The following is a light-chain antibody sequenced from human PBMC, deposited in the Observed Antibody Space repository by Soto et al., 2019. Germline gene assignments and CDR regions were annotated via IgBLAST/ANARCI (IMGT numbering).Light chain of an antibody. CDR3: QQYNSSPGLT. V-gene: IGKV3-20*01. CDR2: GAF. Sequence: IVLTQSPGTLSLSPGERATLSCRASQRISSSHLAWYQQKPGQAPRLLIYGAFNRATGIPDRFSGSGSGTDFILTISRLEPEDFAVYDCQQYNSSPGLTFGGGTKVEI. CDR1: QRISSSH. J-gene: IGKJ4*01.